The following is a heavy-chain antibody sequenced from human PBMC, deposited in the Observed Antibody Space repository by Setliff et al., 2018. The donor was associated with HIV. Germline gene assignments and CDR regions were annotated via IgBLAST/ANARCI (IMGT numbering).Heavy chain of an antibody. CDR1: GGTFSIFS. D-gene: IGHD4-4*01. J-gene: IGHJ6*03. CDR2: IIPVFRTA. CDR3: ARDAFDYTADYFAYMDV. Sequence: SVKVSCKTSGGTFSIFSITWVRQAPGQGLEWMGGIIPVFRTANYAQKFQGRVTITADESTSTAYMELSSLRSEDTAVYYCARDAFDYTADYFAYMDVWGKGTTVTVSS. V-gene: IGHV1-69*13.